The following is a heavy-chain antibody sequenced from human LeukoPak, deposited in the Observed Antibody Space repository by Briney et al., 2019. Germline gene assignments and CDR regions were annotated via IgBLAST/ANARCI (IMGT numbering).Heavy chain of an antibody. V-gene: IGHV1-69*05. J-gene: IGHJ4*02. Sequence: SVKVSCKASGGTFSNYAISWVRQAPGQGLEWMGGIIPIFGTANYAQKFQGRVTITTDESTSTAYMELSSLRSEDTAVYYCARDSQSGNTRRFDYWGQGTLVTVSS. CDR1: GGTFSNYA. D-gene: IGHD1/OR15-1a*01. CDR3: ARDSQSGNTRRFDY. CDR2: IIPIFGTA.